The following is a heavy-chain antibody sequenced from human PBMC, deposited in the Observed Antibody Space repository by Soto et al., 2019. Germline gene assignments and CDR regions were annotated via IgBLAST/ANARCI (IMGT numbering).Heavy chain of an antibody. V-gene: IGHV3-30-3*01. CDR2: ISYDGSNK. J-gene: IGHJ3*02. Sequence: GGSLRLSCAASGFTFSSYAMHWVRQAPGKGLEWVAVISYDGSNKYYADSVKGRFTISRDNSKNTLYLQMNSLRAEDTAVYYCAGGPGMVYDAFDIWGQGTMVTVSS. D-gene: IGHD3-10*01. CDR3: AGGPGMVYDAFDI. CDR1: GFTFSSYA.